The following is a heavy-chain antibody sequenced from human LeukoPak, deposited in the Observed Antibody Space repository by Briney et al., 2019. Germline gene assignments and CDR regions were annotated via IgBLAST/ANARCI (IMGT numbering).Heavy chain of an antibody. J-gene: IGHJ4*02. CDR3: ARAQGLDYGDYASFDY. CDR1: GGSISSSSYY. CDR2: IYYSGST. Sequence: ETLSLTCTVSGGSISSSSYYWGWIRQPPGKGLEWIGSIYYSGSTYYNPSLKSRVTISVDTSTNQFSLKLSSVTAADTAVYYCARAQGLDYGDYASFDYWGQGTLVTVSS. V-gene: IGHV4-39*07. D-gene: IGHD4-17*01.